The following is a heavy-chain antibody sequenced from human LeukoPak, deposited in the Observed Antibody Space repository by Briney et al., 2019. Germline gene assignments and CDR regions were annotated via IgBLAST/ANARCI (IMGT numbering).Heavy chain of an antibody. Sequence: GGSLRLSCAASGFTFSNYDMTWVRQAAGKGLEWVSFITKSGATTYYADSVKGRFTISRDNAKNSLYLQMNSLRAEDTAVYYCAREDEARGVTHTDFDYWGQGTLVTVSS. D-gene: IGHD3-10*01. CDR1: GFTFSNYD. V-gene: IGHV3-69-1*01. CDR2: ITKSGATT. J-gene: IGHJ4*02. CDR3: AREDEARGVTHTDFDY.